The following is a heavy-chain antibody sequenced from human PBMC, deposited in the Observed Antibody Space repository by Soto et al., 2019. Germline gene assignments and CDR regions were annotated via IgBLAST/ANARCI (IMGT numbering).Heavy chain of an antibody. V-gene: IGHV3-30-3*01. D-gene: IGHD6-19*01. J-gene: IGHJ5*02. CDR2: ISYDGSNK. Sequence: GGSLRLSCAASGFTFSSYAMHWVRQAPGKGLEWVAVISYDGSNKYYADSVKGRFTISRDNSKNTLYLQMNSLRAEDTAVYYCASQTGLGGWPLFPWGQGTLVTVSS. CDR3: ASQTGLGGWPLFP. CDR1: GFTFSSYA.